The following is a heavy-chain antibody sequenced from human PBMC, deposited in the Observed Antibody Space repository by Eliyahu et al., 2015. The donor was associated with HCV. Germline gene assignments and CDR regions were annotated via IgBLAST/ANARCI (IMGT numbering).Heavy chain of an antibody. CDR1: GLIFSNYA. J-gene: IGHJ5*02. CDR2: ISGGGGTT. D-gene: IGHD3/OR15-3a*01. CDR3: AKDHWTVPENWFDP. Sequence: EVQLLESGGGLVQPGESLRLSCAASGLIFSNYAMAWVRQSPGKGLEWVSGISGGGGTTYYADSVKGRFTIPRDNSKSTLYLQMNSLRVEDTAIYFCAKDHWTVPENWFDPWGQGTLVTVSS. V-gene: IGHV3-23*01.